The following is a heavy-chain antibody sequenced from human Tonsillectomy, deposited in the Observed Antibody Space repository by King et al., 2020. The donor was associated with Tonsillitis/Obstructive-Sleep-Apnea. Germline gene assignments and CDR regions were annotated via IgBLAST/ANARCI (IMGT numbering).Heavy chain of an antibody. Sequence: EVQLVESGGGLVQPGGSLRLSCAASGFTFSSYAMSWVRQAPGKGLEWVSSISGRGGSSYYADSVKGRLTISRDNFKNTLYLQMNSLRGEDTCVYDCAKMVGVVVVSAILVFDSWGQGTLLSVST. CDR1: GFTFSSYA. CDR3: AKMVGVVVVSAILVFDS. J-gene: IGHJ4*02. D-gene: IGHD2-21*02. V-gene: IGHV3-23*04. CDR2: ISGRGGSS.